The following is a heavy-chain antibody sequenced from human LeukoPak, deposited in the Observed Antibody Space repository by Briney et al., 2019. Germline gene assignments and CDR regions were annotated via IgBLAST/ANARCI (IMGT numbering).Heavy chain of an antibody. CDR1: GFTFSSYS. V-gene: IGHV3-48*01. CDR2: ISSSSSTI. Sequence: GGSLRLSCAASGFTFSSYSMNWVRQAPGKGLEWVSYISSSSSTIYYADSVEGRFTIPRDNAKNSLYLQMNSLRAEDTAVYYCARDRHMGWYFDSNFDYWGQGTLVTVSS. D-gene: IGHD3-9*01. CDR3: ARDRHMGWYFDSNFDY. J-gene: IGHJ4*02.